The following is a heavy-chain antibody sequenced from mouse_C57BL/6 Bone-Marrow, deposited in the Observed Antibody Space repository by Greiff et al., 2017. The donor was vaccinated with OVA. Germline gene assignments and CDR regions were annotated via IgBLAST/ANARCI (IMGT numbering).Heavy chain of an antibody. V-gene: IGHV5-17*01. CDR3: ARKHYYGSSDEYFDY. J-gene: IGHJ2*01. CDR2: ISSGSSTI. D-gene: IGHD1-1*01. Sequence: EVQLVESGGGLVKPGGSLKLSCAASGFTFSDYGMHWVRQAPEKGLEWVAYISSGSSTIYYADTGKGRFTISRDNAKNTLFLQMTSLRSEDTAMYYCARKHYYGSSDEYFDYWGQGTTLTVSS. CDR1: GFTFSDYG.